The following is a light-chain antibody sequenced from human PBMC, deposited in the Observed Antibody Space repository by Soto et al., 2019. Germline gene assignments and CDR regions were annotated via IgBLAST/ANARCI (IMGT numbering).Light chain of an antibody. J-gene: IGKJ1*01. CDR3: QQYNNWRT. CDR2: GAS. Sequence: VLTQSPGTLSLSPGERATLSCRASQSVSSNLAWYQQKPGQAPRLLIYGASTRATGIPARFSGSGSGTEFTLTISSLQSEDFAVYYCQQYNNWRTFGQGTKV. CDR1: QSVSSN. V-gene: IGKV3-15*01.